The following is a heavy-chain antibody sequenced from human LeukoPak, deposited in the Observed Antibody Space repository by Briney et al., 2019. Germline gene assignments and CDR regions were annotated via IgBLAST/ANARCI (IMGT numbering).Heavy chain of an antibody. V-gene: IGHV3-30-3*01. D-gene: IGHD3-22*01. Sequence: GFLRLSCAASGFTFSSYAMHWVRQAPGKGLEWVAVISYDGSNKYYADSVKGRFTISRDNSKNTLYLQMNSLRAEDTAVYYCARDPYYYDSSGYPVSTFQHWGQGTLVTVSS. J-gene: IGHJ1*01. CDR2: ISYDGSNK. CDR1: GFTFSSYA. CDR3: ARDPYYYDSSGYPVSTFQH.